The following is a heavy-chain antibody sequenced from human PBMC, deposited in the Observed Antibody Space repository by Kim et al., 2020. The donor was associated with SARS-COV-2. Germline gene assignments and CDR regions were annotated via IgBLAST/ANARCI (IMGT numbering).Heavy chain of an antibody. D-gene: IGHD3-16*01. J-gene: IGHJ4*02. Sequence: TNYNPSLKSRVTISVDTSKNQFSLKLSSVTAADTAVYYCAVDRGADGFDYWGQGTLVTVSS. V-gene: IGHV4-34*01. CDR3: AVDRGADGFDY. CDR2: T.